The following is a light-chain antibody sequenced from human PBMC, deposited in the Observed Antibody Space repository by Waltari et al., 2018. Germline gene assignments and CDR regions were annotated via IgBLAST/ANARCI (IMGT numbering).Light chain of an antibody. CDR3: ETWDTSLSAWV. V-gene: IGLV1-51*01. J-gene: IGLJ3*02. Sequence: QSVLTQAPSVSAAPGQKVTISCAGSSSNIGSKYVSWYQQFPGTAPKPPIYDNDKRPPGIPDRFSASKSGTSATLGITGLQTGDEANYYCETWDTSLSAWVFGGGTKLTVL. CDR2: DND. CDR1: SSNIGSKY.